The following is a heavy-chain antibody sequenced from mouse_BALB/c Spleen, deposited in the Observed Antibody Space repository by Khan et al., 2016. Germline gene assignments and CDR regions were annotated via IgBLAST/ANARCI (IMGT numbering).Heavy chain of an antibody. CDR1: GYTFTTYW. CDR2: INPNTGYS. CDR3: ARSTNAMDY. Sequence: QVQLQQSGAELAKPGASVKMSCKASGYTFTTYWMHWVKQRPGQGLGWIGYINPNTGYSEYEQKFKDKATLTADTSSSTAYMQLSSLTSEDSAVYYCARSTNAMDYWCQGTSVTVCS. J-gene: IGHJ4*01. V-gene: IGHV1-7*01.